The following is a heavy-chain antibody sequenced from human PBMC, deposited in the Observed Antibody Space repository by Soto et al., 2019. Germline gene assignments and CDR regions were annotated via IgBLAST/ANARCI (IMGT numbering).Heavy chain of an antibody. V-gene: IGHV1-69*13. Sequence: GASVKVSCKASGGTFSSYAISWVRQAPGQGLEWMGGIIPIFGTANYAQKFQGRVTITADESTSTAYMELSSLRSEDTAVYYCARSGSTSCYAFHCWFDPWGQGTLVTVSS. CDR3: ARSGSTSCYAFHCWFDP. CDR2: IIPIFGTA. J-gene: IGHJ5*02. CDR1: GGTFSSYA. D-gene: IGHD2-2*01.